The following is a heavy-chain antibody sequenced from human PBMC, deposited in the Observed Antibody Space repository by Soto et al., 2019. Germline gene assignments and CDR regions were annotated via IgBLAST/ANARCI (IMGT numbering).Heavy chain of an antibody. CDR3: ASWSATRGDGYYYYYGMDV. CDR1: GYSFTSYW. Sequence: RVESLKIADKGSGYSFTSYWISRVRQMPGKGLEWMWRIDPSDSYTNYSPPFQGHVTSPADKSISTAYLQWSSLKASDTAMYYCASWSATRGDGYYYYYGMDVWGQGTTVTVSS. J-gene: IGHJ6*02. CDR2: IDPSDSYT. D-gene: IGHD2-21*01. V-gene: IGHV5-10-1*01.